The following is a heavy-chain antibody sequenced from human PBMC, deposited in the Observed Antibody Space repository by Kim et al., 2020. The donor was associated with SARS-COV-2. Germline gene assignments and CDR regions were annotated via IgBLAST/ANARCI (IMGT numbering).Heavy chain of an antibody. CDR1: GGTFSSYA. V-gene: IGHV1-69*13. CDR2: IIPIFGTA. D-gene: IGHD3-22*01. J-gene: IGHJ3*02. Sequence: SVKVSCKASGGTFSSYAISWVRQAPGQGLEWMGGIIPIFGTANYAQKFQGRVTITADESTSTAYMELSSLRSEDTAVYYCARPKTPSTMLVVGTDDAFDIWGQGTMVTVSS. CDR3: ARPKTPSTMLVVGTDDAFDI.